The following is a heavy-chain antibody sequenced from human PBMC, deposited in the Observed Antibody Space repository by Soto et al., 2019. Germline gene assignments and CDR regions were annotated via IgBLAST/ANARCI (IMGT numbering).Heavy chain of an antibody. V-gene: IGHV1-18*01. CDR1: GYTFTSYG. CDR2: ISAYNGNT. J-gene: IGHJ6*02. CDR3: ARDGYNSGNYYYSYGMDV. Sequence: ASVKVSCKASGYTFTSYGINWVRQAPGQGLEWMGWISAYNGNTNYAQKLQGRVTMTTDTSTSTAYMELRSLRSDDTAVYYCARDGYNSGNYYYSYGMDVWGQGTTVTVSS. D-gene: IGHD1-26*01.